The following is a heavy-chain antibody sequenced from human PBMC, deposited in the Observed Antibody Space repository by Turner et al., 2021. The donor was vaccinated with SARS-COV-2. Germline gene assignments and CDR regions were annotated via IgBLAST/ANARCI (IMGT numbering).Heavy chain of an antibody. Sequence: EVQLVQSVGGLVQPGGSLRLSCAASGFTFSNAWMSWVRQAPGKGLEWVGRIKSKTDGGTTDYAAPVKGRFTISRDDSKNTLYLQMNSLKTEDTAVYYCTTVRYYYDSSAYPNDAFDIWGQGTMVTVSS. J-gene: IGHJ3*02. V-gene: IGHV3-15*01. CDR2: IKSKTDGGTT. CDR3: TTVRYYYDSSAYPNDAFDI. D-gene: IGHD3-22*01. CDR1: GFTFSNAW.